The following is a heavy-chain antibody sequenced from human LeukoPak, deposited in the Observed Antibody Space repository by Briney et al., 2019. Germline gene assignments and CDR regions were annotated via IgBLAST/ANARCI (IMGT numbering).Heavy chain of an antibody. Sequence: GASVKVSCKTSGYTFTTYDINWVRQAPGQGLEWMGGMDAKSGKTAYSQKFLGRVTITRSTSISTAYMEVSSLRSEDTAVYYYSSGYDALDIWGQGTKVTVSS. CDR3: SSGYDALDI. J-gene: IGHJ3*02. CDR2: MDAKSGKT. D-gene: IGHD3-10*01. V-gene: IGHV1-8*01. CDR1: GYTFTTYD.